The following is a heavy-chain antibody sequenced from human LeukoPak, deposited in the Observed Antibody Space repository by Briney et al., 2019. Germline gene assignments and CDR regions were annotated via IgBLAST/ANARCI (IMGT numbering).Heavy chain of an antibody. CDR1: AFTFSSNA. V-gene: IGHV3-23*01. CDR3: VKDYSTIAAAANPLFDY. CDR2: ITGSGDTT. Sequence: GNLRLYSAASAFTFSSNAVTRDRQAPGQGLEWVSGITGSGDTTFCGDSVKGRFTISRDNSKNTLYLQMRSLRAEDTAVYYCVKDYSTIAAAANPLFDYWGQGALVTVSS. D-gene: IGHD6-13*01. J-gene: IGHJ4*02.